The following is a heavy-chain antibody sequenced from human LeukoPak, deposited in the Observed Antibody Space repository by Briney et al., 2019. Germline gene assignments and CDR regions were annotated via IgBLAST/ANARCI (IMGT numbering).Heavy chain of an antibody. J-gene: IGHJ4*02. CDR1: GFTFSSYA. D-gene: IGHD6-13*01. CDR2: ISGSGGST. Sequence: GRSLRLSCAASGFTFSSYAMSWVRQAPGKGLEWVSAISGSGGSTYYADSVKGRFTISRDNSKNTLYLQMNSLRAEDTAVYYCAKDHNPGIAAAGPSFDYWGQGTLVTVSS. CDR3: AKDHNPGIAAAGPSFDY. V-gene: IGHV3-23*01.